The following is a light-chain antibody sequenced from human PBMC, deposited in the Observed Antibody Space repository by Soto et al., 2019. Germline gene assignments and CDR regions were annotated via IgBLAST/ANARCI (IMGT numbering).Light chain of an antibody. CDR1: SSDIGTYRY. Sequence: QSVLTQPASVAGSPGQSLAITCNGSSSDIGTYRYVSWYQQHPGKAPRLVLFDVNRRPSGVSDRFSGDKSGSTASLTISGLQAEDEAYYYCSSYTTSASIMFGGGTKVTVL. CDR2: DVN. J-gene: IGLJ3*02. CDR3: SSYTTSASIM. V-gene: IGLV2-14*03.